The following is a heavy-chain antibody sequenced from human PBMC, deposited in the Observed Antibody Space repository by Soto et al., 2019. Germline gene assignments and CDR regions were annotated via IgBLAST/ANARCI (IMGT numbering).Heavy chain of an antibody. CDR1: GGSISSGDYY. Sequence: SETLSLTCTVSGGSISSGDYYWSWIRQPPGKGLEWIGYIYYSGSTYYNPSLKSRVTISVDTSKNQFSLKLSSVTAADTAVYYCARDSITMVRGVIIRGEAFHIWGQGTMVT. D-gene: IGHD3-10*01. V-gene: IGHV4-30-4*01. J-gene: IGHJ3*02. CDR3: ARDSITMVRGVIIRGEAFHI. CDR2: IYYSGST.